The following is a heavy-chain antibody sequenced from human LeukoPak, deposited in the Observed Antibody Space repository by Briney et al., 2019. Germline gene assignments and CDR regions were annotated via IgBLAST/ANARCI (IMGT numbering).Heavy chain of an antibody. CDR3: ARSPPYYDSSGYSFDY. CDR2: IIPIFGTA. CDR1: GGTFSSYA. V-gene: IGHV1-69*13. Sequence: SVKVSCKASGGTFSSYAISWVRQAPGQGLEWMGGIIPIFGTANYAQKFQGRVTITADESTSTAYVELSSLRSEDTAVYYCARSPPYYDSSGYSFDYWGQGTLVTVSS. J-gene: IGHJ4*02. D-gene: IGHD3-22*01.